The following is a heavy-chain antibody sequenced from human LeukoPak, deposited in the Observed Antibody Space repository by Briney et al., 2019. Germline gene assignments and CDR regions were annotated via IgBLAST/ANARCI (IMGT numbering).Heavy chain of an antibody. CDR3: ARSYTNYYDSSGYYYNYGMDV. J-gene: IGHJ6*02. CDR2: ISYDGSNK. Sequence: GGSLRLSCAASRFTFSNYAMHWVRQAPGRGLEGVAVISYDGSNKYYADSVKGRFTISRDNSRNTVYMEMNSLRAEDTAVYYCARSYTNYYDSSGYYYNYGMDVWGQGTTVTVSS. V-gene: IGHV3-30-3*01. CDR1: RFTFSNYA. D-gene: IGHD3-22*01.